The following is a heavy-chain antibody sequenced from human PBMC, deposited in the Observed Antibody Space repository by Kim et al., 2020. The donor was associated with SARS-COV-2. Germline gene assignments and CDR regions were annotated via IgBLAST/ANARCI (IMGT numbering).Heavy chain of an antibody. J-gene: IGHJ6*02. Sequence: GRFTIPRDKSKNTLYLQMNSLRAEDTAVYYCAKEYSSGWANYYYYYGMDVWGQGTTVTVSS. D-gene: IGHD6-19*01. CDR3: AKEYSSGWANYYYYYGMDV. V-gene: IGHV3-30*02.